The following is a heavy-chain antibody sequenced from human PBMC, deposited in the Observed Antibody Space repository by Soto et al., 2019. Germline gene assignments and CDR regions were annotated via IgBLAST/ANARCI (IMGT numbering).Heavy chain of an antibody. V-gene: IGHV4-59*11. J-gene: IGHJ4*02. D-gene: IGHD3-10*01. CDR2: IDYVGST. CDR3: VRQRGNYVDF. Sequence: PSETLSLTCSVSGDSINSRYWSWIRQPPGKGLEWIGYIDYVGSTNYAPSLQSRVTMSVDTSKNQVSLKLRYVTAADTAVYYCVRQRGNYVDFWGQGTLVTVSS. CDR1: GDSINSRY.